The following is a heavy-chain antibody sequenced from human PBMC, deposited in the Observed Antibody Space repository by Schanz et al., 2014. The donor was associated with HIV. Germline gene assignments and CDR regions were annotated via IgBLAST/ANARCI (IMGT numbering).Heavy chain of an antibody. J-gene: IGHJ4*02. CDR1: GYTFTRHF. Sequence: QVQLVQSGAEVKKPGASVKLSCKASGYTFTRHFIHWLRQAPGQGPEWMGIINPIDGMTSYAQKLQGRVTMTTDTSTSTAYMELSSLRSEDTAVYYCARDSPVAAGTLDYWGQGTLVTVSS. CDR3: ARDSPVAAGTLDY. D-gene: IGHD6-13*01. CDR2: INPIDGMT. V-gene: IGHV1-46*01.